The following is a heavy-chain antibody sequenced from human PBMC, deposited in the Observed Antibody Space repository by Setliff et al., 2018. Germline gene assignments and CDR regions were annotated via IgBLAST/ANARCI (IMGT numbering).Heavy chain of an antibody. CDR1: GGSFSGYY. J-gene: IGHJ4*02. D-gene: IGHD3-3*01. CDR2: INHNGGT. V-gene: IGHV4-34*01. Sequence: TLSLTCAVYGGSFSGYYWSWIRQPPGRGLEWIGEINHNGGTNYNPSLKSRVTISIHTSKNQFSLNLSSVTAADTAVYYCARRSSFWSGYFDYWGQGTLVTVSS. CDR3: ARRSSFWSGYFDY.